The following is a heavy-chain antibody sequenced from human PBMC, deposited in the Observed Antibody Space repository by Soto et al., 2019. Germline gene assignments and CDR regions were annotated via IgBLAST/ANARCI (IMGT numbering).Heavy chain of an antibody. CDR2: ISYDGSNK. CDR3: ANADGSRPGNDFDY. Sequence: QVQLVESGGGVVQPGRSLRLSCAASGFTFSSYGMHWVRQAPGKGLEWVAVISYDGSNKYYADSVKGRFTISRDNSKNRVYLQVNILRAEDTAVYYCANADGSRPGNDFDYWGQGTLVTVCS. CDR1: GFTFSSYG. J-gene: IGHJ4*02. D-gene: IGHD2-15*01. V-gene: IGHV3-30*18.